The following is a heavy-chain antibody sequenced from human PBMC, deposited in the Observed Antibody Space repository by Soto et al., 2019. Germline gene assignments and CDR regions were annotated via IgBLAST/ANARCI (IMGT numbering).Heavy chain of an antibody. J-gene: IGHJ1*01. Sequence: WETLSLTCAVYGGSFSGYYWSWIRQPPGKGLEWIGEINHSGSTNYNPSLKSRVTISVDTSKNQFSLKLSSVTAADTAVYYCAVGYDSSGYEYFQHWGQGTLVTVSS. CDR1: GGSFSGYY. CDR3: AVGYDSSGYEYFQH. CDR2: INHSGST. V-gene: IGHV4-34*01. D-gene: IGHD3-22*01.